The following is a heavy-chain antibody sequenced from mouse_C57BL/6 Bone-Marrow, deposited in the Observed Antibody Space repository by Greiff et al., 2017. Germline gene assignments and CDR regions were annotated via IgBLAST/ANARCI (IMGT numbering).Heavy chain of an antibody. CDR3: ARKEDWSFDY. V-gene: IGHV1-80*01. CDR1: GYAFSSYW. CDR2: IYPGDGDT. Sequence: VKLVESGAELVKPGALVKISCKASGYAFSSYWMNWVKQRPGKGLEWIGQIYPGDGDTNYNGKFKGKATLTADKSSSTAYMQLSSLTSEDSAVYFCARKEDWSFDYWGQGTTLTVSS. J-gene: IGHJ2*01.